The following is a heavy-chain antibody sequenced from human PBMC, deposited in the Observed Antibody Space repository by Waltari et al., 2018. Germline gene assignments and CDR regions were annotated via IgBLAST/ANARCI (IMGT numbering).Heavy chain of an antibody. Sequence: QVQLVQSGAEVKKPGSSVKVSCKASGGTFRSYAISWVRQAPGQGLEWMGRIIPIFGTANYAQKFQGRVTITADKSTSTAYMELSSLRSEDTAVYYCARDAGYSSGWYRVVDYWGQGTLVTVSS. CDR1: GGTFRSYA. J-gene: IGHJ4*02. V-gene: IGHV1-69*08. CDR3: ARDAGYSSGWYRVVDY. CDR2: IIPIFGTA. D-gene: IGHD6-19*01.